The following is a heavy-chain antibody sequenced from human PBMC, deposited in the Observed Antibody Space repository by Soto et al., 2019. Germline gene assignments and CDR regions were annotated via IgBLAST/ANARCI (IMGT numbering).Heavy chain of an antibody. V-gene: IGHV1-3*01. CDR2: INAGNGNT. Sequence: ASVKVSCKASGYTFTSYAMHWVRQAPGQRLEWMGWINAGNGNTKYSQKFQGRVTITRDTSASTAYMELSSLRSEDTAVYYCARDQSSSWYGGSYYYYYMDVWGKGTTVTV. CDR3: ARDQSSSWYGGSYYYYYMDV. CDR1: GYTFTSYA. J-gene: IGHJ6*03. D-gene: IGHD6-13*01.